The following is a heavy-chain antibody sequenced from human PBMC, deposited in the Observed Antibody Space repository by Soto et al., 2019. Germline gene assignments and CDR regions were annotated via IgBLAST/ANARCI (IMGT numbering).Heavy chain of an antibody. V-gene: IGHV4-59*01. D-gene: IGHD3-10*01. Sequence: SETLSLTCTVSGGSISSYYWSWIRQPPGKGLEWIGYIYYSGSTNYNPSLKSRVTISVDTSKNQFSLKLSSVTAADTAVYYCASLFGSGASYYFDYWGQGTLVTVSS. CDR2: IYYSGST. J-gene: IGHJ4*02. CDR1: GGSISSYY. CDR3: ASLFGSGASYYFDY.